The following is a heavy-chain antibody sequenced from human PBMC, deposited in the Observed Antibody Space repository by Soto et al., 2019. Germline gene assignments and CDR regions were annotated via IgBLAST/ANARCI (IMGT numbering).Heavy chain of an antibody. D-gene: IGHD3-9*01. CDR2: TKNKANSYTT. J-gene: IGHJ6*02. CDR3: AREELYYDIVTRVLNYGMDV. Sequence: GSLRLSCAASGFTFSDHYMDWVRQAPGKGLEWVGRTKNKANSYTTEYAASVKGRFTISRDDSKNSLYLQMNSLKTEDTAVYYCAREELYYDIVTRVLNYGMDVWGQGTTVTVSS. CDR1: GFTFSDHY. V-gene: IGHV3-72*01.